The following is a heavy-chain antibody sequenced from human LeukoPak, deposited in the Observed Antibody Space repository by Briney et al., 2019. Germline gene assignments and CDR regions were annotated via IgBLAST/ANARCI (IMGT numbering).Heavy chain of an antibody. J-gene: IGHJ3*02. Sequence: SETLSLTCAVYGGSFSGYYWSWIRQPPGKGLEWIGEINHSGSTNYNPSLKSRVTISVDTSKNQFSLKLSSVTAADTAVYYCARSVGVWGSYRKPYLKDDALDIWGQGTMVTVSS. CDR3: ARSVGVWGSYRKPYLKDDALDI. V-gene: IGHV4-34*01. CDR2: INHSGST. D-gene: IGHD3-16*02. CDR1: GGSFSGYY.